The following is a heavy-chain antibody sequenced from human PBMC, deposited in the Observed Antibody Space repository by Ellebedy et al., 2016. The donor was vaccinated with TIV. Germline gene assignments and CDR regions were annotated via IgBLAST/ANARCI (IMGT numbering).Heavy chain of an antibody. CDR2: FSANGGTT. D-gene: IGHD3/OR15-3a*01. Sequence: GESLKISCAASGFTFSSYGMHWVRQAPGKGLEWVSIFSANGGTTYYADSVKGRFTISRDNSKNTLFLQMSSLRAEDTAVYFCARRSTDFAFDSWGQGTLVTVSS. CDR1: GFTFSSYG. J-gene: IGHJ4*02. V-gene: IGHV3-23*01. CDR3: ARRSTDFAFDS.